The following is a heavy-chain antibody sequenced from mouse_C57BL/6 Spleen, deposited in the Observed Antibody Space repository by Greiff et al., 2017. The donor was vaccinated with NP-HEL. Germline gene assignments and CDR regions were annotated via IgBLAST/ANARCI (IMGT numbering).Heavy chain of an antibody. Sequence: EVMLVESEGGLVQPGSSMKLSCTASGFTFSDYYMAWVRQVPEKGLEWVANINYDGSSTYYLDSLKSRFIISRDNAKNILYLQMSSLKSEDTATYYCARADYDYDDYAMDYWGQGTSVTVSS. CDR1: GFTFSDYY. D-gene: IGHD2-4*01. CDR2: INYDGSST. J-gene: IGHJ4*01. V-gene: IGHV5-16*01. CDR3: ARADYDYDDYAMDY.